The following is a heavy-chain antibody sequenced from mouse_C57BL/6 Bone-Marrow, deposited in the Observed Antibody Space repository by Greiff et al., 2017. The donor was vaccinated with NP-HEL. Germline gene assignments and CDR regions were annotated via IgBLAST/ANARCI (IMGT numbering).Heavy chain of an antibody. CDR1: GFSLSTFGMG. D-gene: IGHD1-1*01. J-gene: IGHJ1*03. Sequence: QVTLKESGPGILQPSQTLSLTCSFSGFSLSTFGMGVGWIRQPSGKGLEWLAHIWWDADKYYNPALTSRLTISKDTSKNQVFLKIANVDTADTSTYYCARDYYGSSHRNFDVWGTGTTVTVSS. V-gene: IGHV8-8*01. CDR2: IWWDADK. CDR3: ARDYYGSSHRNFDV.